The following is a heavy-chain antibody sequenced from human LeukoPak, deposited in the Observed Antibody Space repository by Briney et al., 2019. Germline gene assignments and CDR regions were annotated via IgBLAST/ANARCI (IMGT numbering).Heavy chain of an antibody. CDR1: GFTFSSYS. D-gene: IGHD5-18*01. CDR3: AVLRGYSYGPTR. CDR2: ISRSSSYI. J-gene: IGHJ4*02. Sequence: GGSLRLSCAASGFTFSSYSMNWVRQAPGKGLEWVSSISRSSSYIYYADSVKGRFTISRDNAKNSLYLQMNSLRAEDTAVYYCAVLRGYSYGPTRWGQGTLVTVSS. V-gene: IGHV3-21*01.